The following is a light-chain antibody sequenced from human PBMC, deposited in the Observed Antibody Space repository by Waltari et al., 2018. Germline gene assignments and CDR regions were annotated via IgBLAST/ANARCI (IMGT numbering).Light chain of an antibody. Sequence: QSALTQPRPVSGSPGQSVTISCTGTSSAVGGYTYVSWYQQHPGKAPKLMIYDVSKRPSGVPDRFSDSKSGNTASLTISGLQAEDEADYYCCSYAGSYTLVFGGGTKLTVL. V-gene: IGLV2-11*01. J-gene: IGLJ2*01. CDR2: DVS. CDR1: SSAVGGYTY. CDR3: CSYAGSYTLV.